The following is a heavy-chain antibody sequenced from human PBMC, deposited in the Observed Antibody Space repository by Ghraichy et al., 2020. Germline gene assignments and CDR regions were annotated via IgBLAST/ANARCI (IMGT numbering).Heavy chain of an antibody. V-gene: IGHV4-61*02. CDR2: IYTSGST. D-gene: IGHD6-19*01. CDR1: GGSISSGSYY. Sequence: SETLSLTCTVSGGSISSGSYYWSWIRQPAGKGLEWIGRIYTSGSTNYNPSLKSRVTISVDTSKNQFSLKLSSVTAADTAVYYCAREGIAVAGYCMDVWGQGTTVTVSS. CDR3: AREGIAVAGYCMDV. J-gene: IGHJ6*02.